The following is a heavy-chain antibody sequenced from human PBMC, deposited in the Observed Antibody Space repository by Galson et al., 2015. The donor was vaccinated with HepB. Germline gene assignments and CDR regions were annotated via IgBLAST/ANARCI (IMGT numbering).Heavy chain of an antibody. CDR1: GSSFTSYW. J-gene: IGHJ3*02. CDR3: ASLYCSSTSCYTGDAFDI. CDR2: IDPSDSYT. Sequence: QSGAEVTKPGESLRISCKGSGSSFTSYWISWVRQMPGKGLEWMGRIDPSDSYTNYSPSFQGHVTISADKSISTAYLQWSSLKASDTAMYYCASLYCSSTSCYTGDAFDIWGQGTMVTVSS. D-gene: IGHD2-2*02. V-gene: IGHV5-10-1*01.